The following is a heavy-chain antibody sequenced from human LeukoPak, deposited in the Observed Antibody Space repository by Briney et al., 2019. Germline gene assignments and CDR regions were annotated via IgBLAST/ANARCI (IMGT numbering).Heavy chain of an antibody. CDR3: AREYAYYYDSSGYYYVDYFDY. CDR2: INPNSGGT. D-gene: IGHD3-22*01. CDR1: GYTFTGYY. Sequence: ASVKVSCKASGYTFTGYYMHRVRQAPGQGLEWMGWINPNSGGTNYAQKFQGRVTMTRDTSISTAYMELSRLRSDDTAVYYCAREYAYYYDSSGYYYVDYFDYWGQGTLVTVSS. J-gene: IGHJ4*02. V-gene: IGHV1-2*02.